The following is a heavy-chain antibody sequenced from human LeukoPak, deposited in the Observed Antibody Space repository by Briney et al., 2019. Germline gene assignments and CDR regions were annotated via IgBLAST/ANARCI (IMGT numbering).Heavy chain of an antibody. V-gene: IGHV4-34*01. CDR3: ARLSGY. D-gene: IGHD3-3*02. J-gene: IGHJ4*02. Sequence: SETLSLTCAVYGGSFSGYYWSWIRQPPGKGLEWIGEINHSGSTNYNPSLKSRVTISVDTSKNQFSLKLSSVTAADTAVYYCARLSGYWGQGTLVTVSS. CDR2: INHSGST. CDR1: GGSFSGYY.